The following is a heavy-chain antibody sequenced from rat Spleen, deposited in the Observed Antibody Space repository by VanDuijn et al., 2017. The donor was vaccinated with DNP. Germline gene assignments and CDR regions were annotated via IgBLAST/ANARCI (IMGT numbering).Heavy chain of an antibody. J-gene: IGHJ1*01. D-gene: IGHD1-6*01. CDR3: RMFTADFSYWYFDF. V-gene: IGHV4-2*01. CDR2: INRESTTI. CDR1: GFNFNDFW. Sequence: EVKLVESGGGLVQPGRSLKLSCAASGFNFNDFWMGWVRQAPGKGLEWIGKINRESTTINYTPSLKDKFIISRDNAQNTLFLQMSGLGSEDTAIYYCRMFTADFSYWYFDFWGPGAMVTVSS.